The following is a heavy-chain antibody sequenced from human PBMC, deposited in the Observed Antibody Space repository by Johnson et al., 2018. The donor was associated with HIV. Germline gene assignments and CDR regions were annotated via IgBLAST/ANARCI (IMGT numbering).Heavy chain of an antibody. CDR2: IWYDGSNK. J-gene: IGHJ3*02. V-gene: IGHV3-33*06. CDR1: GFTFSSYG. CDR3: AKDLRITIFGVVPPHDAFDI. D-gene: IGHD3-3*01. Sequence: QMQLVESGGGVVQPGRSLRLSCAASGFTFSSYGMHWVRQAPGKGLEWVAVIWYDGSNKYYADSVKGRFTISRDNSKNTLYLQMNSLRAEDTAVYYFAKDLRITIFGVVPPHDAFDIWGQGTMVTVSS.